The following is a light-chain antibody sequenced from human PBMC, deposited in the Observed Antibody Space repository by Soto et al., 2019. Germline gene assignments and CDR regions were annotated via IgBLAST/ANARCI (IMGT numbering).Light chain of an antibody. V-gene: IGKV3-15*01. CDR3: QQYNNWPET. CDR1: QSASSN. Sequence: ETLVRQCPATLCGSAGERATLSCGASQSASSNLAWYQQKPGQAPRLLIYGATTRATGVPARFSGSGSGTEFTLTISSLQPEDFVVYYCQQYNNWPETFGLGTKVDI. J-gene: IGKJ2*01. CDR2: GAT.